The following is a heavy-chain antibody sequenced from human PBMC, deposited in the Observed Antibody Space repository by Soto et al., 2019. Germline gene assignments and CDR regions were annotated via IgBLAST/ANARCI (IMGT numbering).Heavy chain of an antibody. Sequence: SLRLSCEASGVTISECSMNWVRQAPGKGLEWLAYITIRTGNVLYADSVRGRFTISADNAENSVILQMNSLRDEDSAVYFCVRDRDLYRDMFHADLWGQGTLVTVSS. D-gene: IGHD3-10*02. V-gene: IGHV3-48*02. CDR2: ITIRTGNV. CDR1: GVTISECS. CDR3: VRDRDLYRDMFHADL. J-gene: IGHJ4*01.